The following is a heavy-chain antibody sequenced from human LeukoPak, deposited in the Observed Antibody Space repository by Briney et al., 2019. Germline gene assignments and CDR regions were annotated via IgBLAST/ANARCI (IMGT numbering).Heavy chain of an antibody. CDR2: IYYSGST. J-gene: IGHJ4*02. V-gene: IGHV4-59*08. D-gene: IGHD6-13*01. CDR3: ARHSYSSSWLRPLYY. Sequence: SETLSLTCTVSGGSISSYYWSWIRQPPGKGLEWIGYIYYSGSTNYNPSLKSRVTISVDTSKNQFSLKLSSVTAADTAVYYWARHSYSSSWLRPLYYWGQGTLVTVSS. CDR1: GGSISSYY.